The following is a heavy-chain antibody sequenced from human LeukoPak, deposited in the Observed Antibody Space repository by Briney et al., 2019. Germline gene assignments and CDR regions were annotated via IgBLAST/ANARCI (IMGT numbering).Heavy chain of an antibody. CDR1: GYTFTGYY. V-gene: IGHV1-2*02. D-gene: IGHD5-12*01. CDR2: IDPKTGGT. CDR3: ARGDSGYDSVDY. Sequence: GASVKVSCKASGYTFTGYYMHWVRQAPGQGLEWMGWIDPKTGGTNYAQKLQGRVTMTTDTSTSTAYMELRSLRSDDTAVYYCARGDSGYDSVDYWGQGTLVTVSS. J-gene: IGHJ4*02.